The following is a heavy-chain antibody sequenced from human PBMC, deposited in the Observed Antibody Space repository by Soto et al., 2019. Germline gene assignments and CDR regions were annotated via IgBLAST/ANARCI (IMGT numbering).Heavy chain of an antibody. V-gene: IGHV3-21*01. Sequence: EVQLVESGGGLVKPGGCLRLSFAASGFTFTRYSMNWVRQAPGKGLEWVSSISSTTNYIYYGDSMKGRFTISRDNAKNSLYLEMNSLRAEDTAVYYRARESEDLTSNFDYWGQGTLVTVSS. CDR2: ISSTTNYI. J-gene: IGHJ4*02. CDR3: ARESEDLTSNFDY. CDR1: GFTFTRYS.